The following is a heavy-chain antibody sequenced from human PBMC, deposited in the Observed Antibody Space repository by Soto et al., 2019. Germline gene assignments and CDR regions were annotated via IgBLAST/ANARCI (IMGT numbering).Heavy chain of an antibody. CDR2: INVCNGNT. Sequence: ASVKVSCKASGYTFTSNSIGWVRQAPGQGLDWMGWINVCNGNTKYAQQLQGRVTLTTDTSTSTAYMDLRSLRSDDTAVYYCARISSASRGWLPDYWGPGPFVTVSS. V-gene: IGHV1-18*04. J-gene: IGHJ4*02. CDR1: GYTFTSNS. CDR3: ARISSASRGWLPDY. D-gene: IGHD2-2*01.